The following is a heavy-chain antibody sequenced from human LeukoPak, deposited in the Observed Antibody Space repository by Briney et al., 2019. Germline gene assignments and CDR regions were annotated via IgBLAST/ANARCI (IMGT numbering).Heavy chain of an antibody. Sequence: SETLSLTCAVYGGSFSGYYWSWIRQPPGKGLEWIEEINHSGSTNYNPSLKSRVTISVDTSKNQFSLKLSSVTAADTAVYYCARGITMVRGHSWFDPWGQGTLVTVSS. V-gene: IGHV4-34*01. CDR2: INHSGST. D-gene: IGHD3-10*01. CDR1: GGSFSGYY. J-gene: IGHJ5*02. CDR3: ARGITMVRGHSWFDP.